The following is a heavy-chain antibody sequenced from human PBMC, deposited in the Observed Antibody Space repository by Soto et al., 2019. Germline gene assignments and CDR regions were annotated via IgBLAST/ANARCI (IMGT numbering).Heavy chain of an antibody. V-gene: IGHV4-31*03. CDR3: ARGQWIQLDFDY. CDR1: GGSISSGGYY. Sequence: QVQLQESGPGLVKPSQTLSLTCTVSGGSISSGGYYWSWIRQHPGKGLEWIGYIYYSGSTYYNPSLKSRVTISVDTSKNQFSLKLSAVTAADTAVYYCARGQWIQLDFDYWGQGTLVTVSS. D-gene: IGHD5-18*01. CDR2: IYYSGST. J-gene: IGHJ4*02.